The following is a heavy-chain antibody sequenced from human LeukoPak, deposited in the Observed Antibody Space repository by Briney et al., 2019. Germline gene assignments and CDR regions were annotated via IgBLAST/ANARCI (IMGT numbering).Heavy chain of an antibody. CDR1: GYSISSGYY. CDR3: ARGSWDGYANLVDH. V-gene: IGHV4-38-2*02. D-gene: IGHD5-24*01. J-gene: IGHJ4*02. CDR2: IYHSGST. Sequence: PSETLSLTCTVSGYSISSGYYWGWIRQPPGKGLEWIGSIYHSGSTYYNPSLKSRVTISVDTSKNQFSQKLSSVTAADTAVYYCARGSWDGYANLVDHWGQGTLVTVSS.